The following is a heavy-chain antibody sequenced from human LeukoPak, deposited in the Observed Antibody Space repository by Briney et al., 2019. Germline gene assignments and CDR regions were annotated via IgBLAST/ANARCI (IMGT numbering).Heavy chain of an antibody. D-gene: IGHD2-15*01. J-gene: IGHJ4*02. V-gene: IGHV1-2*02. CDR2: INPNSGGT. CDR3: AREAATWGPYFDY. Sequence: ASVKVSCKASGYTFTGYYMHWVRQAPGQGLEWMGWINPNSGGTNYAQKFQGRVTMTRDTSISTAYMELSRLRSDDTAVYYCAREAATWGPYFDYWGQGTLVTVSS. CDR1: GYTFTGYY.